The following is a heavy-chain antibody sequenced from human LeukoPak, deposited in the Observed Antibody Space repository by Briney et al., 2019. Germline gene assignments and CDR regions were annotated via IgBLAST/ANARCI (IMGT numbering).Heavy chain of an antibody. Sequence: PSETLSLTCAVSGGSITGFFWTWIRQPAGEGLQYIGRIFSRGGANYNPSLQSRVAMSVDTSQNLFSLKLTSVTAADTAVYFCARVATPDVSSPLDFWGQGILVNVSS. CDR2: IFSRGGA. V-gene: IGHV4-4*07. CDR3: ARVATPDVSSPLDF. CDR1: GGSITGFF. D-gene: IGHD6-19*01. J-gene: IGHJ4*02.